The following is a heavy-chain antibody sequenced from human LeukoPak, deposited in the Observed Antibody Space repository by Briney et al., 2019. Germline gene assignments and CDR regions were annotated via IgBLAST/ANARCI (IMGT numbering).Heavy chain of an antibody. D-gene: IGHD6-13*01. Sequence: SETLSLTCTVSGGSISSYYWSWIRQPPGKGLEWIGYIYYSGSTNYNPSLKSRVTISVDTSKNQFSLKLSTVTAADTAVYYCARSSRSWFDPWGQGTLVTVSS. J-gene: IGHJ5*02. CDR2: IYYSGST. CDR1: GGSISSYY. CDR3: ARSSRSWFDP. V-gene: IGHV4-59*01.